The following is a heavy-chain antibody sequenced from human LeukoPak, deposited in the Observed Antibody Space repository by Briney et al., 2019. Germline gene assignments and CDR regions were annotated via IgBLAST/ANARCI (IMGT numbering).Heavy chain of an antibody. CDR1: GFTFSSYA. CDR2: ISGSGGST. V-gene: IGHV3-23*01. D-gene: IGHD5-18*01. J-gene: IGHJ6*02. Sequence: GGSLRLSCAASGFTFSSYAMSWVRQAPGKGLEWVSAISGSGGSTYYADSVKGRFTISRDNSKNTLYLQMNRLRAEDTAVYYCAKDLDTAMASYYYYGMDVWGQGTTVTVSS. CDR3: AKDLDTAMASYYYYGMDV.